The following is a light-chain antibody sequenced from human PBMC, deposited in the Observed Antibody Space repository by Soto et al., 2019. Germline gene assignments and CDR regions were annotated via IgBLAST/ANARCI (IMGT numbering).Light chain of an antibody. CDR1: SSNIGAAYS. Sequence: QSVLTQPPSVSEAPRQRVTISCTRSSSNIGAAYSVHWYQQLPGTAPRLLIFGDTSRPSGVPDRFSASESGTSASLVITGLQAEDEADYYCQSYESSRGGYVFGTGTKVTVL. CDR2: GDT. V-gene: IGLV1-40*01. CDR3: QSYESSRGGYV. J-gene: IGLJ1*01.